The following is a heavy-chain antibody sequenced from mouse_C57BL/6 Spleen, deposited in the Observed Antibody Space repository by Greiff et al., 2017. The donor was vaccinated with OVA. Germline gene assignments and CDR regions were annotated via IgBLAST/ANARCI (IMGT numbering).Heavy chain of an antibody. Sequence: VQLQQSGPELVRPGASVTLTCKASGYTFTDYELHWVKQTPVHGLEWIGAIDPETGGTAYNQKFKGKAILTADKSSSTAYMELRSLTSEDSAVYYCTREGLPFAYWGQGTLVTVSA. CDR1: GYTFTDYE. D-gene: IGHD2-4*01. CDR2: IDPETGGT. CDR3: TREGLPFAY. V-gene: IGHV1-15*01. J-gene: IGHJ3*01.